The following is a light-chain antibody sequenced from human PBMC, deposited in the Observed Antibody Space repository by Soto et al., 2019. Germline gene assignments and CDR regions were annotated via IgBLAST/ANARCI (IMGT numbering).Light chain of an antibody. CDR1: SSDVGGYNY. CDR3: SSYTSTSTGI. Sequence: QSVLTQPASVSGSPGQSITFSCTGTSSDVGGYNYVSWYQQHPGKAPKLMIYDVTYRPSGVSNRFSGSKSGNTASLTISGLQAEDEADYYCSSYTSTSTGIFGGGTKLTVL. CDR2: DVT. J-gene: IGLJ2*01. V-gene: IGLV2-14*03.